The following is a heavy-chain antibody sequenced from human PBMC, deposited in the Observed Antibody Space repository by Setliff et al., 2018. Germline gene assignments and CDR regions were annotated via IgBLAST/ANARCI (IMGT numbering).Heavy chain of an antibody. V-gene: IGHV4-59*01. J-gene: IGHJ4*02. CDR1: GGPFSGAS. CDR2: VYYSGTA. D-gene: IGHD5-12*01. CDR3: ARGGTFRYFDF. Sequence: SETLSLTCTVPGGPFSGASIWSWIRQPPGKGLEFIGYVYYSGTAKYDPSLESRAIMSVDASKNQISLKLNSVTAADTAVYYCARGGTFRYFDFWGQGAPVTVSS.